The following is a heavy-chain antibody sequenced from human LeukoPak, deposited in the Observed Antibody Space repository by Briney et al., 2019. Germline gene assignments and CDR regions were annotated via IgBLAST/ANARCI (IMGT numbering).Heavy chain of an antibody. V-gene: IGHV4-59*08. Sequence: PSETLSLTCTVSGGSISSYYWSWIRQPPGKGLEWIGYISYSADTNYNPSLKSRVTLSVDRSKNQFSLRLSSMTAADTALYHCARHYCSGDKCYYFDFWGQGILVTVSS. CDR3: ARHYCSGDKCYYFDF. D-gene: IGHD2-15*01. J-gene: IGHJ4*02. CDR1: GGSISSYY. CDR2: ISYSADT.